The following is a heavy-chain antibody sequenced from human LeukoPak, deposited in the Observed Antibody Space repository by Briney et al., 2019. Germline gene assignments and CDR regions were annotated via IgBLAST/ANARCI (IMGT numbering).Heavy chain of an antibody. CDR3: ARDIPDYDFWSGYPSNWFDP. Sequence: GGSLRLSCAASGFTFSSYWMPWVRQAPGKGLVWVSRINSDGSSTSYADSVKGRFTISRDNAKNTLYLQMNSLRAEDTAVYYCARDIPDYDFWSGYPSNWFDPWGQGTLVTVSS. CDR2: INSDGSST. D-gene: IGHD3-3*01. J-gene: IGHJ5*02. V-gene: IGHV3-74*01. CDR1: GFTFSSYW.